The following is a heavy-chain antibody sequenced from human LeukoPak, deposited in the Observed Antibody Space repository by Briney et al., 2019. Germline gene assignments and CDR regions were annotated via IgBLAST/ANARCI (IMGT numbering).Heavy chain of an antibody. CDR3: ARAGGSGSRILDY. J-gene: IGHJ4*02. CDR2: IYYSGST. V-gene: IGHV4-31*03. CDR1: GGSISSGGYY. Sequence: PSETLSLTCTVSGGSISSGGYYWSWIRQHPGKGLEWIGYIYYSGSTYYNPSLKSRVTISVDTSKNQFSLKLSSVTAADTAVYYCARAGGSGSRILDYWGQGTLVTVSS. D-gene: IGHD1-26*01.